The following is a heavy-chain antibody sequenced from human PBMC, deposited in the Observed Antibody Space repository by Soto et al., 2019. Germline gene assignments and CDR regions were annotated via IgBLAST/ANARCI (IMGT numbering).Heavy chain of an antibody. J-gene: IGHJ6*04. Sequence: SGPTLVNPTQTLTLTCTFSGFSLSTSGVGVGWIRQPPGKALEWLALIYWDDDKRYSPSLRSRLTISKDTSKNQVVLTMTNMDPVDTATYYCIQSRCGGDCLQSYASHYYYGMDIWFKGTTVIVSS. CDR1: GFSLSTSGVG. D-gene: IGHD2-21*02. CDR2: IYWDDDK. CDR3: IQSRCGGDCLQSYASHYYYGMDI. V-gene: IGHV2-5*02.